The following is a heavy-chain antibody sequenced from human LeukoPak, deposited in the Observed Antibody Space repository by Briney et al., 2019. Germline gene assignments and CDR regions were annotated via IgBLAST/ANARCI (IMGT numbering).Heavy chain of an antibody. D-gene: IGHD1-26*01. CDR2: IYSGGST. J-gene: IGHJ3*02. CDR1: GFIVSTNY. CDR3: ARDLWELLLSGTGDAFDI. Sequence: GGSLRLSCAASGFIVSTNYMTWVRQAPGKGLEWVSVIYSGGSTYYADSVKGRFIVFRDKSKNTLYLQMNSLRAEDTAVYYCARDLWELLLSGTGDAFDIWGQGTMVTVSS. V-gene: IGHV3-66*01.